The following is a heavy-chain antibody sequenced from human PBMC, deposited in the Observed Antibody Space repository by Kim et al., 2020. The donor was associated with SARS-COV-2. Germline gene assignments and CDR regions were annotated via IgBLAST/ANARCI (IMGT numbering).Heavy chain of an antibody. Sequence: DYAESVKSRIIINSDTSKNQFSLQLESVTPEDTAVYYCARAVAGRNWFDPWSQGTLVTVSS. CDR3: ARAVAGRNWFDP. V-gene: IGHV6-1*01. D-gene: IGHD6-19*01. J-gene: IGHJ5*02.